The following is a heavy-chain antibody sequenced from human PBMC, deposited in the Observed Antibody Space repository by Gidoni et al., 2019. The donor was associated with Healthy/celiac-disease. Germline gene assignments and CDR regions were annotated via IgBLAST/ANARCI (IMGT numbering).Heavy chain of an antibody. CDR3: ASSGGHCSGGSCYSNYYYYGMDV. D-gene: IGHD2-15*01. CDR1: GLTFDDYA. V-gene: IGHV3-43*02. Sequence: EVQLVESGGGVVQPGGSLRLSCAASGLTFDDYAMPWVRQAPGNGLEYVSLISGDCGSTYDSDSVKGRFTISRDNSKNSLYLQMNSLRTEDTALYYCASSGGHCSGGSCYSNYYYYGMDVWGQGTTVTVSS. J-gene: IGHJ6*02. CDR2: ISGDCGST.